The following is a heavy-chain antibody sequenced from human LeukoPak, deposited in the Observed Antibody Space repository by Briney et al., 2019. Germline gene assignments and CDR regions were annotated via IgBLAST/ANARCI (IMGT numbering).Heavy chain of an antibody. CDR2: IQSSGST. D-gene: IGHD6-19*01. J-gene: IGHJ4*02. Sequence: SETLSLTCSVSGGSISSDYWNWIWQPAGKGLEWIGRIQSSGSTNYNPSLKSRLTMSVDKSKNQFSLKLMSVTAADTAVYYCARDRGSGWYDYWGQGTLVTVSS. CDR1: GGSISSDY. CDR3: ARDRGSGWYDY. V-gene: IGHV4-4*07.